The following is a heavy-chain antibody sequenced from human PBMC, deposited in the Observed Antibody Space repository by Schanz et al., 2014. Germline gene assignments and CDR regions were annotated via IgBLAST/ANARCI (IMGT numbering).Heavy chain of an antibody. J-gene: IGHJ5*01. Sequence: DVQLLESGGGLVQPGGSLRLSCAASGFTFTNYAMSWVRQAPGKGLEWVSYVSRSTPDIYYADSVKGRFTMSRDNAKNSVFLQMNSLRAEDTAVYYCAKQHIVRGVIYLNWFDSWGQGTLVTVSS. CDR2: VSRSTPDI. V-gene: IGHV3-48*01. D-gene: IGHD3-10*01. CDR1: GFTFTNYA. CDR3: AKQHIVRGVIYLNWFDS.